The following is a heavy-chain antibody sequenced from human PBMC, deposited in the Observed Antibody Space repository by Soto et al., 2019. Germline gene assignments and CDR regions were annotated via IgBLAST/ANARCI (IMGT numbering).Heavy chain of an antibody. CDR3: RRSSRYSTDV. D-gene: IGHD6-13*01. V-gene: IGHV4-39*01. J-gene: IGHJ6*02. Sequence: QLQLQESGPGLVKPSETLSLTCTVSGGSISSSSYWGWIRQPPGKGLEWIGSIYSIGSTYYNPSLKSRVPISVDTSKNQFSLQLSSVTAADTAVYYCRRSSRYSTDVWGQGTTVTVSS. CDR2: IYSIGST. CDR1: GGSISSSSY.